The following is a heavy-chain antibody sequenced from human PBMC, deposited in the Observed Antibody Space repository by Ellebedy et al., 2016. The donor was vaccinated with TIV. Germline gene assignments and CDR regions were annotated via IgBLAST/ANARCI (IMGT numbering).Heavy chain of an antibody. CDR1: GYSFTNYW. CDR2: IYPGDSDT. D-gene: IGHD4-17*01. J-gene: IGHJ3*02. CDR3: ARHATPVTKSPFDI. V-gene: IGHV5-51*01. Sequence: GESLKISCKGSGYSFTNYWIGCVRQMPGKGLEWIGIIYPGDSDTRYSPSFQGQVTISADKSITTAFLQWSGLKTSDTALYYCARHATPVTKSPFDIWGQGTMVTVSS.